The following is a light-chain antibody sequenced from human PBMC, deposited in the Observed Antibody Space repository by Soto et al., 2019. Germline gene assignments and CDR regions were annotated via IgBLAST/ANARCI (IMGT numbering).Light chain of an antibody. Sequence: DIQMTQSPSTLSGSVGDRVTTTCRASQTISSWLAWYQQKPGKAPKLLIYKASTLKSGVPSRFSGSGSGTEFTLTISSLQPDDFATYYCQQYNSYPFTFGQGTRLEIK. CDR2: KAS. J-gene: IGKJ5*01. CDR1: QTISSW. V-gene: IGKV1-5*03. CDR3: QQYNSYPFT.